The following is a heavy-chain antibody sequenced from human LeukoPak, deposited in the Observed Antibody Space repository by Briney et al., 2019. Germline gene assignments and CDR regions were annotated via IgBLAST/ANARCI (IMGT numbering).Heavy chain of an antibody. Sequence: PSETLSLTCTVSGGSISSYYWSWIRQPPGKGLEWIGYIYYSGSTNYNPSLKSRVTISVDTSKNQFSLKLSSVTAADTAVYYCARELQRAYCSGGSCYLSRGWFDPWGQGTLVTVSS. CDR1: GGSISSYY. V-gene: IGHV4-59*12. CDR3: ARELQRAYCSGGSCYLSRGWFDP. CDR2: IYYSGST. D-gene: IGHD2-15*01. J-gene: IGHJ5*02.